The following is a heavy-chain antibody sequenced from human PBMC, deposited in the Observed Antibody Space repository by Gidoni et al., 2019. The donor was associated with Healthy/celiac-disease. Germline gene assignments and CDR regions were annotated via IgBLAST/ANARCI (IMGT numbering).Heavy chain of an antibody. CDR3: ARGLAHGYGPY. V-gene: IGHV3-74*01. CDR1: GFPFSSYW. Sequence: EVQLVESGGGLVQPGGSGRRACAASGFPFSSYWMHWVRQAPGKGLVWVSRITIDGSSPSYAYSVKGRFTISRDNAKNTLYLQMNSLRAEDTAVYYCARGLAHGYGPYWGQGTLVTVSS. CDR2: ITIDGSSP. J-gene: IGHJ4*02. D-gene: IGHD5-18*01.